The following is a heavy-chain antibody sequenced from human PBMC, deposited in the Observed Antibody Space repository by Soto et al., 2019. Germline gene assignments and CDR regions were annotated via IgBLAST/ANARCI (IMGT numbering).Heavy chain of an antibody. Sequence: GGSLRLSCAASGFTFSSYLMSWVRQAPGKGLEWVANIKQDGSDKYYVDSVKGRFTISRDNAKNSLYLQMNSLRAEDTAVYYCARDRELLRAFDICGQGTMVTVSS. D-gene: IGHD1-26*01. CDR1: GFTFSSYL. J-gene: IGHJ3*02. V-gene: IGHV3-7*01. CDR3: ARDRELLRAFDI. CDR2: IKQDGSDK.